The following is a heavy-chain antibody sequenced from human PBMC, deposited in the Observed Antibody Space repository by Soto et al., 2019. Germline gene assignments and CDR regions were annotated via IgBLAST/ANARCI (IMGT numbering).Heavy chain of an antibody. V-gene: IGHV3-21*01. D-gene: IGHD1-7*01. CDR2: ISSSSSYI. CDR3: ARDITGTNPY. Sequence: PXVSLRLSCAASGFTFSSYSMNWVRQAPGKGLEWVSSISSSSSYIYYADSVKGRFTISRDNAKNSLYLQMNSLRAEDTAVYYCARDITGTNPYWGQGTLVTVSS. CDR1: GFTFSSYS. J-gene: IGHJ4*02.